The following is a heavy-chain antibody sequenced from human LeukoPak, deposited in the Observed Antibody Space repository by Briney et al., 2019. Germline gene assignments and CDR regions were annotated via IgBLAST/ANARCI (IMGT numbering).Heavy chain of an antibody. D-gene: IGHD6-13*01. CDR2: IYYSGST. Sequence: PSETLSLTCTVSGGSISSSSYYWGWIRQPPGKGLEWIGSIYYSGSTYYNPSLKSRVTISVDTSKNQFSLKLSSVTAADTAVYYCASAIGIAAAHGAFDIWGQGTMVTVSS. V-gene: IGHV4-39*07. J-gene: IGHJ3*02. CDR3: ASAIGIAAAHGAFDI. CDR1: GGSISSSSYY.